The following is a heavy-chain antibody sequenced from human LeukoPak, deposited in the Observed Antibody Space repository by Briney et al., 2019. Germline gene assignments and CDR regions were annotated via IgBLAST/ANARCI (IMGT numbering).Heavy chain of an antibody. CDR2: INQDRSEK. Sequence: PGGSLRLSCAASGFTFSWYWMSWVRQSPGKGLEWVANINQDRSEKYYVDSVRGRFTISRDNTKNSLYLQLNTLRAEDTAVYYCAKRIQSAMATGYWGQGTLVTVSS. CDR1: GFTFSWYW. V-gene: IGHV3-7*03. D-gene: IGHD5-18*01. CDR3: AKRIQSAMATGY. J-gene: IGHJ4*02.